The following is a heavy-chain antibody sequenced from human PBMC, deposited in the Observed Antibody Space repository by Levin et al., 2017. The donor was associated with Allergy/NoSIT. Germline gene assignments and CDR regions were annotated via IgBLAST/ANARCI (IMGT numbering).Heavy chain of an antibody. V-gene: IGHV4-30-4*01. CDR2: IFDSGST. J-gene: IGHJ4*02. Sequence: SCTVSGGSISSNDFYWSWIRQPPGKGLEWVGYIFDSGSTFYNLSLTSRLTISMDTSQNQFSLKLTSVTAADTAVYFCARATVHILSLDSWGQGTLVTVSS. CDR1: GGSISSNDFY. CDR3: ARATVHILSLDS. D-gene: IGHD2-21*01.